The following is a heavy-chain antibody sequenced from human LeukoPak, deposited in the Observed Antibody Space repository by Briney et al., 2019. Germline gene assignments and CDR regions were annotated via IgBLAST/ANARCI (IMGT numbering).Heavy chain of an antibody. V-gene: IGHV3-21*01. J-gene: IGHJ4*02. D-gene: IGHD3-16*02. CDR2: ISSSSSYI. Sequence: GGSLRLSCAASGFTFSSYSMTWVRQAPGKGLEWVSSISSSSSYIYYADSVKGRFTTSRDNAKNSLYLQMNSLRAEDTAVYYCARDGDYVWGSYRSYFDYWGQGTLVTVSS. CDR1: GFTFSSYS. CDR3: ARDGDYVWGSYRSYFDY.